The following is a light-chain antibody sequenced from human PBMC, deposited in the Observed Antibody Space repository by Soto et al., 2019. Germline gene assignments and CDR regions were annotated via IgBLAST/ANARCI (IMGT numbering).Light chain of an antibody. Sequence: EIVLTQSPATLSLSPGERATLSSGASQSVSSYLAWYQQKPGQAPRPLIYDASNRATGIPARFSGSGSGTDFTLTISSLEPEDFAVYYCQQRSNWPPITFGQGTRLEIK. CDR2: DAS. J-gene: IGKJ5*01. CDR1: QSVSSY. CDR3: QQRSNWPPIT. V-gene: IGKV3-11*01.